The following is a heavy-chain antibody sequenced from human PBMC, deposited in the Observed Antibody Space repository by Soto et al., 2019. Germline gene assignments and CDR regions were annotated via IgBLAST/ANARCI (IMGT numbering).Heavy chain of an antibody. CDR3: ASAHLISSRFMSYLDL. Sequence: PSQTRSLTCAISGDSVSSNNAAWHWIRQSPSRGLEWLGRTYYRSKWYNDYAMSVKGRITINPDTSKDHLSLQLNSVTPEDTAVYYCASAHLISSRFMSYLDLWGRGTPVTVSS. D-gene: IGHD6-6*01. J-gene: IGHJ2*01. CDR1: GDSVSSNNAA. V-gene: IGHV6-1*01. CDR2: TYYRSKWYN.